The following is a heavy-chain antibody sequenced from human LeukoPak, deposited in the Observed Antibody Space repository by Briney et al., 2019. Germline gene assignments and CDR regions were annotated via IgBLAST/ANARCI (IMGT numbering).Heavy chain of an antibody. CDR1: GGSFNGYY. Sequence: SETLSLTCAVYGGSFNGYYWSWIRQPPGKGLEWIGEINHSGSTNYNPSLKSRVTISVDTSKNQFSLKLSSVTAADTAVYYCARDLYVGWFDPWGQGTLVTVSS. D-gene: IGHD2-2*02. CDR3: ARDLYVGWFDP. CDR2: INHSGST. V-gene: IGHV4-34*01. J-gene: IGHJ5*02.